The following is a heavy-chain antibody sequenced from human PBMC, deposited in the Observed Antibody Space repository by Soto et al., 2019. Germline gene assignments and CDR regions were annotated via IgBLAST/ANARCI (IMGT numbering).Heavy chain of an antibody. V-gene: IGHV4-59*01. CDR1: GCSISSYY. J-gene: IGHJ3*02. Sequence: SETLSLTCTVSGCSISSYYWSWIRQPPGKGLEWIGYIYYSGSTNYNPSLKSRVTISVDTSMNQFSLKLSSVTAADTAVYYCARDWGYCSSTSCYNGAFDIWGQGTMVTV. CDR3: ARDWGYCSSTSCYNGAFDI. D-gene: IGHD2-2*02. CDR2: IYYSGST.